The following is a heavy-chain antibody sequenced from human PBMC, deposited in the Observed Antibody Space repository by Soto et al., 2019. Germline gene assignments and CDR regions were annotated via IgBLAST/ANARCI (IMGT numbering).Heavy chain of an antibody. CDR1: GFTFSSSA. CDR3: AKDLQIVVVIKG. D-gene: IGHD3-22*01. Sequence: EVQLLESGGGLVQPGGSLRLSCAASGFTFSSSAMSWVRQAPGKGLEWVSAISGSGGSTYYADSVKGRFTISRDNSKNTLYLQMNSLRAEDTAVYYCAKDLQIVVVIKGWGQGTLVTVSS. V-gene: IGHV3-23*01. CDR2: ISGSGGST. J-gene: IGHJ4*02.